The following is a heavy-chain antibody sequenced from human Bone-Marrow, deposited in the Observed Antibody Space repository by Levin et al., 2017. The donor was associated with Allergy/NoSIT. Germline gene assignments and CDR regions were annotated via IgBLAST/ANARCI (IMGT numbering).Heavy chain of an antibody. CDR2: IYYSGST. CDR1: GGSISSSSYY. V-gene: IGHV4-39*01. CDR3: ARIVVITYNWYFDL. Sequence: PGGSLRLSCTVSGGSISSSSYYWGWIRQPPGKGLEWIGSIYYSGSTYYNPSLKSRVTISVDTSKNQFSLKLSSVTAADTAVYYCARIVVITYNWYFDLWGRGTLVTVSS. J-gene: IGHJ2*01. D-gene: IGHD3-22*01.